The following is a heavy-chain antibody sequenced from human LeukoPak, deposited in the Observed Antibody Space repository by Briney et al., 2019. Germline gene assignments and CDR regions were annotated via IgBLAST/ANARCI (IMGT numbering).Heavy chain of an antibody. CDR3: AGDSDYGGYSRFDY. Sequence: GTSLRLSCTSSAFTFSSYWMHWVRQAPGKGLVWVSRIKSDGSSTSYAGFVKGRFTISRDNAKNTLYLQMNSLRGEDTAVYYCAGDSDYGGYSRFDYWGQGTLVTVSS. D-gene: IGHD4-17*01. V-gene: IGHV3-74*01. CDR1: AFTFSSYW. CDR2: IKSDGSST. J-gene: IGHJ4*02.